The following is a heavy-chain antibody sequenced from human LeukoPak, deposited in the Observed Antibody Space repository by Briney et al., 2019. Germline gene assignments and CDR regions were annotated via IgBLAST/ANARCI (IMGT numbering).Heavy chain of an antibody. Sequence: PGGSLRLSCAASGFTVSSNYMSWVRQAPGKGLEWVSAISGSGGSTNYADSVKGRFTISRDNSKNTLYLQMNSLRAEDTAVYYCAKGKAVGVAARPYDYWGQGTLVTVSS. CDR3: AKGKAVGVAARPYDY. CDR2: ISGSGGST. CDR1: GFTVSSNY. D-gene: IGHD6-6*01. V-gene: IGHV3-23*01. J-gene: IGHJ4*02.